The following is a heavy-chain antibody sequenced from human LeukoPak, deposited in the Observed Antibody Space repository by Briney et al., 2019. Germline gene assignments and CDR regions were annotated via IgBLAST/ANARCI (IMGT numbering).Heavy chain of an antibody. V-gene: IGHV3-21*01. CDR3: ARWRNYDGTSGYYQDAFDL. CDR1: GFTFNIYS. CDR2: ISSGSSYM. Sequence: GGSLRLSCAASGFTFNIYSMNWVRQAPGKGLEWVSSISSGSSYMSYADSVKGRFTISRDNAKNSLYLQMNSLRAEDTAVYYYARWRNYDGTSGYYQDAFDLWGRGTMVTVSS. J-gene: IGHJ3*01. D-gene: IGHD3-22*01.